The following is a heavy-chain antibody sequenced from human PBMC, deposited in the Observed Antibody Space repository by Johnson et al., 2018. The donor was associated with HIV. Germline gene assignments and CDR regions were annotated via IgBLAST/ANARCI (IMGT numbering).Heavy chain of an antibody. D-gene: IGHD2-2*01. V-gene: IGHV3-30-3*01. Sequence: VQLVESGGGVVQPGGSLRLSCAASGFTFSSYAMHWVRQAPGKGLEWVAVISYDGSNKYYADSVKGRFTISRDNTKNTLYMQMNSLRAEDTAVYYCARDGGDCSSTSCLGSPGVYDTSHAFDIWGQGTMVTVSS. CDR3: ARDGGDCSSTSCLGSPGVYDTSHAFDI. CDR1: GFTFSSYA. CDR2: ISYDGSNK. J-gene: IGHJ3*02.